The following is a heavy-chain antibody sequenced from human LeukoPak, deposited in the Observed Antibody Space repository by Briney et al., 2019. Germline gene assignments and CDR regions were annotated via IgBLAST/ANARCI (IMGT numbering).Heavy chain of an antibody. CDR2: IYPGDSET. V-gene: IGHV5-51*01. J-gene: IGHJ4*02. D-gene: IGHD3-22*01. Sequence: GESLKISCQGSGYYFITYWIGWVRQMPGKGLEWMGIIYPGDSETRYSPSFQGQVTISADSNAAYLQWSSLKASDSAIYFCARLRDVSGFYPPEYWRQGTLVAVSS. CDR1: GYYFITYW. CDR3: ARLRDVSGFYPPEY.